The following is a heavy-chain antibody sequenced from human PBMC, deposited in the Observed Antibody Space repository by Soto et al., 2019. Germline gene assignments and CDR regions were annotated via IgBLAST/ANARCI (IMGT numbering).Heavy chain of an antibody. Sequence: GRSLRLSCAGSGFTFSNAWINLFRQAPGKRLEWVGRVKSKTHGGTTDFAASVKGRFAISRDDSISMAFMRMNSLKIEDTAVYYCTTDSYITVTPVRLDYWGHGT. CDR1: GFTFSNAW. J-gene: IGHJ4*01. CDR3: TTDSYITVTPVRLDY. D-gene: IGHD4-4*01. CDR2: VKSKTHGGTT. V-gene: IGHV3-15*07.